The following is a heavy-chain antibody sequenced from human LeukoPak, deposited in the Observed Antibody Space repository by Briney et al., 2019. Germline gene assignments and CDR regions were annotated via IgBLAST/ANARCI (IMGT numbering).Heavy chain of an antibody. CDR1: GFTFSSYD. Sequence: GGSLRLSCAASGFTFSSYDMHWVRQAPGKGLEWVAVIWYDGSDKYYADSVKRRFTISRDNSKNTLYLQMNSLRAEDTAVYYCARDRGGATYYFDYWGQGTLVTVSS. CDR3: ARDRGGATYYFDY. CDR2: IWYDGSDK. J-gene: IGHJ4*02. V-gene: IGHV3-33*01. D-gene: IGHD1-26*01.